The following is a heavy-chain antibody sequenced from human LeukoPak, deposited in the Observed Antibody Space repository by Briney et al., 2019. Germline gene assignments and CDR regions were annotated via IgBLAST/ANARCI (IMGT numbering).Heavy chain of an antibody. CDR2: IYTTGSA. D-gene: IGHD6-6*01. Sequence: SETLSLTCTVSGGSINNYYWSWIRQPAGKGLEWIGRIYTTGSAYYNPSLKSRVTMSVDTSRNQFSLNLSSVTAADTAVYYCAGHSSSRLDRWGQGTLVTVSS. J-gene: IGHJ5*02. CDR3: AGHSSSRLDR. V-gene: IGHV4-4*07. CDR1: GGSINNYY.